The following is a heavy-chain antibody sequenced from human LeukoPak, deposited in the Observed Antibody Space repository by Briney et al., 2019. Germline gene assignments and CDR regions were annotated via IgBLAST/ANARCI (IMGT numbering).Heavy chain of an antibody. CDR2: TYYTGST. V-gene: IGHV4-59*01. CDR3: AREYATGSYYFDY. CDR1: GGSISGYY. J-gene: IGHJ4*02. D-gene: IGHD3-10*01. Sequence: ETLSLTCTVSGGSISGYYWSWIRQPPGKGLEWIGYTYYTGSTSYNPSLKSRVTISVDMSKNQFSLKLSSVTAADTAVYYCAREYATGSYYFDYWGQGTLVTVSS.